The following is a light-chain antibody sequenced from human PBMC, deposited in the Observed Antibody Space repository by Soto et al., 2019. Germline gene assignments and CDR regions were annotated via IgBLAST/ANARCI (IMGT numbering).Light chain of an antibody. CDR2: AAS. CDR1: QDISSW. CDR3: QQSNSFPFT. Sequence: DIQMTQSPPSMSASVGDRVTITCRASQDISSWLAWYQQKPGKAPELLIYAASTLQSGVPSRFSGSGSGTHFTLTISSLQPEDFATYYCQQSNSFPFTFGQGTRLEMK. J-gene: IGKJ5*01. V-gene: IGKV1-12*02.